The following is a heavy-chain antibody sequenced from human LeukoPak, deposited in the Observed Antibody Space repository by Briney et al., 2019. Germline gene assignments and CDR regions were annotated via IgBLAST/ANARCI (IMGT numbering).Heavy chain of an antibody. CDR1: GYTFTGYY. J-gene: IGHJ6*03. D-gene: IGHD1-1*01. Sequence: GASVKVSCKASGYTFTGYYMHWVRQAPGQGLEWMGWINPNSGGTNYAQKFQGRVTMTRDTSISTAYMEVSRLRSDDTAVYYCARDWNPHYYYYYMDVWGKGTTVTISS. CDR2: INPNSGGT. CDR3: ARDWNPHYYYYYMDV. V-gene: IGHV1-2*02.